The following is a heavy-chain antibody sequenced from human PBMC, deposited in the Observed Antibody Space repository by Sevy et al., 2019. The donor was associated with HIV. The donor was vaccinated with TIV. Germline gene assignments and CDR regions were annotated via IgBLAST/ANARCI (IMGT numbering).Heavy chain of an antibody. CDR3: ARDKGGGYYFDY. J-gene: IGHJ4*02. V-gene: IGHV4-31*03. CDR1: GASISSGGYF. CDR2: INYSGTT. Sequence: SETLSLTCTVSGASISSGGYFWSWIRQHPGKGLAWIGYINYSGTTYYNPSLKSRVTISLDTSKNQFSLDLNSVTAADTAVYYCARDKGGGYYFDYWGQGTLVTVSS. D-gene: IGHD3-22*01.